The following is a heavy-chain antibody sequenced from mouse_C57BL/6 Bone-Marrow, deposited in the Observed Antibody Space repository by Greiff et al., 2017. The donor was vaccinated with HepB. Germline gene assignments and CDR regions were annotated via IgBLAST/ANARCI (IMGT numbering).Heavy chain of an antibody. J-gene: IGHJ3*01. CDR2: LNSDGGST. V-gene: IGHV5-2*01. Sequence: EVKLVESGGGLVQPGESLKLSCESNEYEFPSHDMSWVRKTPEKRLELVAALNSDGGSTSYPDTMERRFIISRDNTKKTLYLQMSSLRSEDTALYYCARLYYDYDGGFAYWGQGTLVTVSA. D-gene: IGHD2-4*01. CDR3: ARLYYDYDGGFAY. CDR1: EYEFPSHD.